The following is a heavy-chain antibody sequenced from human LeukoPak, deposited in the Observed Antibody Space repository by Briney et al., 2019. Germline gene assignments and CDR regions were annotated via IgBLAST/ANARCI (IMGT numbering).Heavy chain of an antibody. V-gene: IGHV3-7*01. CDR1: GLTFSRYW. J-gene: IGHJ4*02. CDR2: INRDGSDK. D-gene: IGHD1-1*01. Sequence: GGSLRLSCAASGLTFSRYWMTWFRQAPGKGLEWVANINRDGSDKYYMDSVKGRFTISRDNAKNSLYLQMNSLRAEDTAVYYCVRDFTLTRLQRPFDCWGQGTLVTVSS. CDR3: VRDFTLTRLQRPFDC.